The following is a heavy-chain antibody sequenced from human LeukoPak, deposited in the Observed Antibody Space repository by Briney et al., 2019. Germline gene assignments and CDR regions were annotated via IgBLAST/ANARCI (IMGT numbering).Heavy chain of an antibody. CDR3: AKDGGDSYGHELFDY. CDR2: ISGSGGST. D-gene: IGHD2-21*02. V-gene: IGHV3-23*01. CDR1: GASISSHN. J-gene: IGHJ4*02. Sequence: PSGTLSLTCAVSGASISSHNWWWSWVRQAPGKGLEWVSAISGSGGSTYYADSVKGRFTISRDNSKNTLYLQMNSLGAEDTAVYYCAKDGGDSYGHELFDYWGQGTLVTVSS.